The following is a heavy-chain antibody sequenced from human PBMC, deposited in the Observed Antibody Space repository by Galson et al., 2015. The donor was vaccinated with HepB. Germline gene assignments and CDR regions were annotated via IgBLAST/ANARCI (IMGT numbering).Heavy chain of an antibody. CDR2: ISYDGSNK. Sequence: SLRLSCAASGFAFRSYGMHWVRQAPGKGLEWMSFISYDGSNKYYADSVRGRFTISRDNSKNTLYLQMDSLRAEDTAEYYCARALTMIQELDYWGQGTLVTVSS. V-gene: IGHV3-30*03. D-gene: IGHD3-22*01. CDR1: GFAFRSYG. CDR3: ARALTMIQELDY. J-gene: IGHJ4*02.